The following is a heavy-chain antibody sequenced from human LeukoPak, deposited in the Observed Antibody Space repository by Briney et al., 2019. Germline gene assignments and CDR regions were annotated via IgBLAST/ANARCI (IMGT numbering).Heavy chain of an antibody. CDR2: ISSTSSYI. J-gene: IGHJ6*03. D-gene: IGHD4-17*01. CDR1: GFTFDDYG. V-gene: IGHV3-21*04. Sequence: RPGGSLRLSCAASGFTFDDYGMSWVRQAPGKGLEWVSSISSTSSYIYYADSVKSRFTISRDNAKNSLYLQMNSLRAEDTAVYYCARVMTTVTTNWGETKNFFYYYMDVWGKGTTVTISS. CDR3: ARVMTTVTTNWGETKNFFYYYMDV.